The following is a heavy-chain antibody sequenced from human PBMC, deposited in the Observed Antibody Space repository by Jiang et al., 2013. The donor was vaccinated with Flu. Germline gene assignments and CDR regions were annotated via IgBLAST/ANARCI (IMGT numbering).Heavy chain of an antibody. CDR1: GYTFTSYA. CDR2: INTNTGNP. D-gene: IGHD6-19*01. V-gene: IGHV7-4-1*01. CDR3: ARDSSGWYYYYYYYGMDV. Sequence: SGSELKKPGASVKVSCKASGYTFTSYAMNWVRQAPGQGLEWMGWINTNTGNPTYAQGFTGRFVFSLDTSVSTAYLQICSLKAEDTAVYYCARDSSGWYYYYYYYGMDVWGQGTTVTVSS. J-gene: IGHJ6*02.